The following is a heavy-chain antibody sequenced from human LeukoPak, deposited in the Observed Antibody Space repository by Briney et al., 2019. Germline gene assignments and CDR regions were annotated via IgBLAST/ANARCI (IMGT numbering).Heavy chain of an antibody. V-gene: IGHV4-30-4*01. J-gene: IGHJ4*02. CDR2: IYYSGST. CDR3: AREVFGGYSYGSNFDY. Sequence: SQTLSLTCTVSGGSISSGDYYWSWIRQPPGKGLEWIGYIYYSGSTYYNPSLKSRVTISVDTSKNQFSLKLSSVTAADTAVYYCAREVFGGYSYGSNFDYWGQGTLVTVSS. CDR1: GGSISSGDYY. D-gene: IGHD5-18*01.